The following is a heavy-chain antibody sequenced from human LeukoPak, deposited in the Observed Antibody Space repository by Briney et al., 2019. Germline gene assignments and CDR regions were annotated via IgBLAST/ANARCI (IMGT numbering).Heavy chain of an antibody. J-gene: IGHJ4*02. CDR2: FLYSGTT. CDR1: NGAVKNYY. CDR3: ATLVYSGSRYHFDT. V-gene: IGHV4-59*02. D-gene: IGHD1-26*01. Sequence: PSETLSLTCSVSNGAVKNYYWTWIRQPPGQGLEWIGNFLYSGTTTYRASLDSRLIISVDNSKNTVSLRLFSVTAADTAVYYCATLVYSGSRYHFDTWGQGTLVTVSS.